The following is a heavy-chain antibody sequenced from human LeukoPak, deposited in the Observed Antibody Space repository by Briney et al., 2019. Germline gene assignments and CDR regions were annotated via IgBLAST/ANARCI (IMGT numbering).Heavy chain of an antibody. CDR2: TYYRSKWYN. CDR3: ARRLTQYDCFDP. CDR1: GDSVSSNSAG. Sequence: SQTLSLTCAISGDSVSSNSAGWNWIRQSPSRGLEWLGRTYYRSKWYNEYAVSVRGRITVNPDTSKNQFSLHLNSVTPEDTAVYYCARRLTQYDCFDPWGQGILVTVSS. V-gene: IGHV6-1*01. D-gene: IGHD2-2*01. J-gene: IGHJ5*02.